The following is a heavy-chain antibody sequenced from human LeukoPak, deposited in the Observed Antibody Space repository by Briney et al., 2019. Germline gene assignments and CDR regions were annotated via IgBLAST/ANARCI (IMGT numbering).Heavy chain of an antibody. D-gene: IGHD5-24*01. CDR3: ARIRRDGYNFAY. CDR1: GYTFTDYY. V-gene: IGHV1-2*02. CDR2: INPNSGGT. Sequence: ASVKVSCKTSGYTFTDYYIHWVRQAPGQGLEWMGWINPNSGGTNYAQKFQGRVTMTRDTSISTAYMELSRLRSDDTAVYYCARIRRDGYNFAYWGQGTLVTVSS. J-gene: IGHJ4*02.